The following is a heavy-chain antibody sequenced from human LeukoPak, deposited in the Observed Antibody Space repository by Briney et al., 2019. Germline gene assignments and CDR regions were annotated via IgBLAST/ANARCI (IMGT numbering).Heavy chain of an antibody. CDR3: ARAGYSSGWRPPRYYMDV. CDR1: GYTFTGYY. V-gene: IGHV1-2*02. CDR2: INPYSGDS. J-gene: IGHJ6*03. D-gene: IGHD6-19*01. Sequence: GASVKVSCKASGYTFTGYYINWVRQAPGQGLEWMGWINPYSGDSNYAQKFQGRVTMTRDTSISTAYMELSRLRSDDTAVYYCARAGYSSGWRPPRYYMDVWGKGTTVTVSS.